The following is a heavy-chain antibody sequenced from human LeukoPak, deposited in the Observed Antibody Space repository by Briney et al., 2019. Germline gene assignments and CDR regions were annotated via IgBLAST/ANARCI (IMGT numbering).Heavy chain of an antibody. CDR1: GGSFSDYY. Sequence: PSETLSLTCAVYGGSFSDYYWSWIRQSPGKGLEWIGEINHSESTNYNPSLKSRVTISVDTSKNQFSLKLSSVTAADTAVYYCARRVRFGDGWVFDSWGQGILVTVSS. D-gene: IGHD5-24*01. V-gene: IGHV4-34*01. CDR3: ARRVRFGDGWVFDS. J-gene: IGHJ4*02. CDR2: INHSEST.